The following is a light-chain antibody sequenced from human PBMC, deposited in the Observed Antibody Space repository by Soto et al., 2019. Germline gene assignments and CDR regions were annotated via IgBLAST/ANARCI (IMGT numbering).Light chain of an antibody. Sequence: QSVLTQPPSVSGAPGQRVTISCTGSISNIGAGYDVHWYQQLPGTVPKVLLYGNSNRPSGVPDRFSGSKSGTSASLAITGLEAEAEAEYYYQSYDISLSGFHVFGTGTKLTVL. V-gene: IGLV1-40*01. CDR3: QSYDISLSGFHV. CDR1: ISNIGAGYD. CDR2: GNS. J-gene: IGLJ1*01.